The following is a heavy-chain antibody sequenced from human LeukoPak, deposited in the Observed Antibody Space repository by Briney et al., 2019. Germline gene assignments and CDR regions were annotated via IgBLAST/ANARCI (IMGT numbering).Heavy chain of an antibody. D-gene: IGHD3-10*01. CDR2: IYYSGGT. J-gene: IGHJ4*02. CDR1: GGSISSSSYY. Sequence: SETLSLTCTVSGGSISSSSYYWGWIRQPPGKGLEWTGSIYYSGGTYYNPSLKSRVTISVDTSKNQFSLKLSSVTAADTAVYYCARLRYYYAADYWGQGTLVTVSS. CDR3: ARLRYYYAADY. V-gene: IGHV4-39*01.